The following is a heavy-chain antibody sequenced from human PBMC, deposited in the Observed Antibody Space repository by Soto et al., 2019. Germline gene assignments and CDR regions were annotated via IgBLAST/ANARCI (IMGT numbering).Heavy chain of an antibody. Sequence: LSLTSTLPCRYIRNYFWTWIRHPSAKGLEWIGYIYYSGRTNYNPSLKSRVSISVGTSKNHFSLQLRSVTAADTAVYYCARVGGDDFGDSGGFDYWGQGTMVTVSS. V-gene: IGHV4-59*01. D-gene: IGHD4-17*01. CDR2: IYYSGRT. CDR3: ARVGGDDFGDSGGFDY. J-gene: IGHJ4*02. CDR1: CRYIRNYF.